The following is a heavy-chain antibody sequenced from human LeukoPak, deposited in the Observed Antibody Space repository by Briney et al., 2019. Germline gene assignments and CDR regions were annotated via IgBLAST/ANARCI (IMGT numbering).Heavy chain of an antibody. J-gene: IGHJ4*02. Sequence: ASVKVSCKPSGYTFISYGISWVRQAPGQGLEWMGWISGYNGNTNYAQKLQGRVTMTTDTSTSTAYMELRSLRSDDTAVYYCARKGFSDSSGYSFDYGGQGTRVTVSS. D-gene: IGHD3-22*01. CDR1: GYTFISYG. CDR3: ARKGFSDSSGYSFDY. V-gene: IGHV1-18*04. CDR2: ISGYNGNT.